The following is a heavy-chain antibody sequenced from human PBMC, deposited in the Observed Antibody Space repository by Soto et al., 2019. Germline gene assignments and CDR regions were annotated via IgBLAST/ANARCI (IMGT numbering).Heavy chain of an antibody. V-gene: IGHV1-69*13. D-gene: IGHD3-22*01. CDR2: IIPIFGTA. CDR1: GGTFSSYA. Sequence: ASVKVTCKASGGTFSSYAISWVRQAAGQGLEWMGGIIPIFGTANYAQKFQGRVTITADESTSTAYMELSSLRSEDTAVYYCARGVPGNYYDSSGYHPPFDYWGQGTLVTVSS. CDR3: ARGVPGNYYDSSGYHPPFDY. J-gene: IGHJ4*02.